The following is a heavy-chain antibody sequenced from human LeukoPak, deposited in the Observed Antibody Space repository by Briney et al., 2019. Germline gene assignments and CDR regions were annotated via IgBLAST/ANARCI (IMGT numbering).Heavy chain of an antibody. V-gene: IGHV1-3*01. CDR2: INAGNGNT. D-gene: IGHD6-13*01. Sequence: GASVKVSCKASGYTFTSYAMHWVRQAPGQRLEWMGWINAGNGNTKYSQKFQGRVTITRDTSASTAYMELSSPRSEDTAVYYCARADLNSSSWSGWFDPWGQGTLVTVSS. CDR1: GYTFTSYA. CDR3: ARADLNSSSWSGWFDP. J-gene: IGHJ5*02.